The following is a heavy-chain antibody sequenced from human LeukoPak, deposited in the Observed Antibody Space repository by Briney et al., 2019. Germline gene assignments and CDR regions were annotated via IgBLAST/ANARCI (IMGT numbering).Heavy chain of an antibody. J-gene: IGHJ4*02. V-gene: IGHV4-30-4*08. CDR3: ARDQSFPGGAAAGTFDY. D-gene: IGHD6-13*01. CDR1: GGSISSGDYY. Sequence: KTSETLSLTCTVSGGSISSGDYYWSWIRQPPGKGLEWIGYIYYSGSTYYNPSLKSRVTISVDTSKNQFSLKLSSVTAADTAVYYCARDQSFPGGAAAGTFDYWGQGTLVTVSS. CDR2: IYYSGST.